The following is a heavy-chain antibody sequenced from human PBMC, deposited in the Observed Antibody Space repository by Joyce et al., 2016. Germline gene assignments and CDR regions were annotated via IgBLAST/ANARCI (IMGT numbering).Heavy chain of an antibody. CDR3: ATWAPTNYDFWSGYSYYFDN. D-gene: IGHD3-3*01. Sequence: EVQLLESGGGLVQPGGSLRLSCAASGFTFSIYAMSWVRQVPGKGLEWVATISASGGSTYYADSVKGRFTISRDNSEDSLYLHMNSLRAEDTAVYYCATWAPTNYDFWSGYSYYFDNWGQGTLVTVSS. CDR2: ISASGGST. J-gene: IGHJ4*02. V-gene: IGHV3-23*01. CDR1: GFTFSIYA.